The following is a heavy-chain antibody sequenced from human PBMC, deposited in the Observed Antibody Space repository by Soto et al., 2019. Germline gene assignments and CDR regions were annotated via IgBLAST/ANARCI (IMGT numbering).Heavy chain of an antibody. CDR1: GFTFSSYG. CDR2: IWYDGSNK. D-gene: IGHD2-15*01. Sequence: QVQLVESGGGVVQPGRSLRLSCAASGFTFSSYGMHWVRQAPGKGLEWVAVIWYDGSNKYYADSVKGRFTISRDNSKNPLYLQMNSLRAEDTAVYYCARGGDCSGGSCYHFDYWGQGTLVTVSS. J-gene: IGHJ4*02. V-gene: IGHV3-33*01. CDR3: ARGGDCSGGSCYHFDY.